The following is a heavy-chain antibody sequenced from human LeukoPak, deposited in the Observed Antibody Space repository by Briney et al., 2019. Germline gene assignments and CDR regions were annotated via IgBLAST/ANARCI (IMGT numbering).Heavy chain of an antibody. CDR2: INWDSGYI. D-gene: IGHD1-26*01. CDR3: ARVGGTRDYYFYMDV. J-gene: IGHJ6*03. V-gene: IGHV3-9*01. CDR1: GFTFDDYA. Sequence: GRSLRLSCAASGFTFDDYAMHWVRQAPGKGLEWVSGINWDSGYIGYAGSVKGRFTISRDNAKNSLYLQMSSLRAEDTALYYCARVGGTRDYYFYMDVWGKGTTVTVSS.